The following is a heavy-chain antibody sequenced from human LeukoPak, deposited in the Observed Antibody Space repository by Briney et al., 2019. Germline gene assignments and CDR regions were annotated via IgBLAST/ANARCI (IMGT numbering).Heavy chain of an antibody. CDR3: ARDPGGFDYVWGSYRYTGAFDI. D-gene: IGHD3-16*02. CDR1: GYTFTGYY. V-gene: IGHV1-2*02. Sequence: ASVKVSCKASGYTFTGYYMHWVRQAPGQGLEWMGWINPNSGGTNYAQKFQGRVTMTRDTSISTAYMELSRLRSDDTAVYYCARDPGGFDYVWGSYRYTGAFDIWGQGTMVTVPS. J-gene: IGHJ3*02. CDR2: INPNSGGT.